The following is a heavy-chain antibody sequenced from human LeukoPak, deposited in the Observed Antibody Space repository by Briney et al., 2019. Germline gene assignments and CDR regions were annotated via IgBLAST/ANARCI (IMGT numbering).Heavy chain of an antibody. D-gene: IGHD2-2*01. V-gene: IGHV4-4*02. CDR3: ARDLGSSTPSGY. CDR2: IYHSGNT. J-gene: IGHJ4*02. CDR1: GGSISTNNW. Sequence: PSETLSLTCAVSGGSISTNNWWNWVRQPPGKGLEWIGEIYHSGNTNYNPSLKNRVTILVDKSSNQFSLKMTAVTAADTAVYYCARDLGSSTPSGYWGQGTLVTVSS.